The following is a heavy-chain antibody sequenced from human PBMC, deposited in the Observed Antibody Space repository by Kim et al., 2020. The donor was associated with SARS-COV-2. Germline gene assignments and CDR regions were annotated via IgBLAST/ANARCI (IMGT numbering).Heavy chain of an antibody. CDR3: ARGRIWFRELFDY. J-gene: IGHJ4*02. D-gene: IGHD3-10*01. Sequence: NPSLRRRVTISVDTSKNQFSLKLSSVTAADTAVYYCARGRIWFRELFDYWGQGTLVTVSS. V-gene: IGHV4-34*01.